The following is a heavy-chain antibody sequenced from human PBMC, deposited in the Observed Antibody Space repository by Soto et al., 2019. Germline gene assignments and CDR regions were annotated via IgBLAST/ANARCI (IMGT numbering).Heavy chain of an antibody. CDR3: AKDFLPRNDPIPDY. J-gene: IGHJ4*02. V-gene: IGHV3-30*18. CDR1: GFTFSSYG. CDR2: ISYDGSNK. D-gene: IGHD1-1*01. Sequence: QVQLVESGGGVVQPGRSLRLSCAASGFTFSSYGMHWVRQAPGKGLEWVAVISYDGSNKYYADSVKGRFTISRDNSKNTLYLQMNSLRAEDTAVYSCAKDFLPRNDPIPDYWGQGTLVTVSS.